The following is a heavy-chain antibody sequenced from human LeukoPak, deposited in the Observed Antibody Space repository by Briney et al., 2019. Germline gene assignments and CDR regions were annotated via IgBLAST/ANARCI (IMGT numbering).Heavy chain of an antibody. CDR3: ARVGQQLVLYYYYYMDV. Sequence: PSETLSLTCTVSGGSISSYYWSWIRQPAGKGLEWIGRIYTSGSTNYNPSLKSRVTMSLDTSKNQFSLKLSSVTAADTAVYYCARVGQQLVLYYYYYMDVWGKGTTVTVSS. CDR1: GGSISSYY. V-gene: IGHV4-4*07. D-gene: IGHD6-13*01. CDR2: IYTSGST. J-gene: IGHJ6*03.